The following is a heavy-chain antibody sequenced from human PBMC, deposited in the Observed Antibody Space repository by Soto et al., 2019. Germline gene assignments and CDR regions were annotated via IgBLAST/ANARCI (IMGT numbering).Heavy chain of an antibody. J-gene: IGHJ5*02. CDR2: IIPIFGTA. CDR3: ARDSGPQGDTATAAHNWSDP. V-gene: IGHV1-69*06. CDR1: GGTFSSYA. Sequence: SVKVSCKASGGTFSSYAISWVRQAPGQGLEWMGGIIPIFGTANYAQKFQGRVTITADKSTSTAHMELSSLRSEDTAVYYCARDSGPQGDTATAAHNWSDPWGQGNLVNVS. D-gene: IGHD5-18*01.